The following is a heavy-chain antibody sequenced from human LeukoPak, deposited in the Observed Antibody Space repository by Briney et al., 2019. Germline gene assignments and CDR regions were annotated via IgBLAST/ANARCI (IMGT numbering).Heavy chain of an antibody. V-gene: IGHV3-23*01. Sequence: LPGGSLRLSCAASGFTFSSSAMSWVRQAPGKGLEWVSAMSNNGGYTYYADSVQGRFTISRDNSKSTLCLQMNSLRAEDTAVYYCAKQLGYCSDGSCYFPYWGQGTLVTVSS. CDR2: MSNNGGYT. D-gene: IGHD2-15*01. CDR1: GFTFSSSA. CDR3: AKQLGYCSDGSCYFPY. J-gene: IGHJ4*02.